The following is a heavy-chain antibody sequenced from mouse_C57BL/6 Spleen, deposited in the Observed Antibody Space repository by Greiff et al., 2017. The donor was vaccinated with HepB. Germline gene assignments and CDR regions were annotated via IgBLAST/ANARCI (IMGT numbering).Heavy chain of an antibody. D-gene: IGHD1-1*01. CDR1: GYSFTGYY. Sequence: VQLQQSGPELVKPGASVKISCKASGYSFTGYYMNWVKQSPEKSLEWIGEINPSTGGTTYNQKFKAKATLTVDKSSSTAYMQLKSLTSEDSAVYYCARLRRSYAMDYWGPGTSVTVSS. CDR2: INPSTGGT. V-gene: IGHV1-42*01. CDR3: ARLRRSYAMDY. J-gene: IGHJ4*01.